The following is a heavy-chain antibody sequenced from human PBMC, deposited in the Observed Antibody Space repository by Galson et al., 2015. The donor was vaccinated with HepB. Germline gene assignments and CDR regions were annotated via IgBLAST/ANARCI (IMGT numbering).Heavy chain of an antibody. Sequence: SLRLSCAASGFTFSSYSMNWVRQAPGKGLEWVSSISSSSSYIYYADSVKGRFTISRDNAKNSLYLQMNSLRAEDTAVYYCARDGITGTRFGVGWFDPWGQGTLVTVSS. CDR3: ARDGITGTRFGVGWFDP. CDR2: ISSSSSYI. D-gene: IGHD1-7*01. J-gene: IGHJ5*02. V-gene: IGHV3-21*01. CDR1: GFTFSSYS.